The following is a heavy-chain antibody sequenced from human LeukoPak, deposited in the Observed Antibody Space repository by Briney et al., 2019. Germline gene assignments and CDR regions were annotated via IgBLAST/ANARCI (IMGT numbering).Heavy chain of an antibody. CDR3: ARAEVRGVINYYYYMDV. CDR1: GFTFSSYA. D-gene: IGHD3-10*01. CDR2: ISYNGGNK. Sequence: GGSLRLSCAASGFTFSSYAMHWVRQAPGKGLEWVAVISYNGGNKYYADSVKGRFTVSRDNSKNTLYLQMNSLRAEDTAVYYCARAEVRGVINYYYYMDVWGKGTTVTVSS. V-gene: IGHV3-30-3*01. J-gene: IGHJ6*03.